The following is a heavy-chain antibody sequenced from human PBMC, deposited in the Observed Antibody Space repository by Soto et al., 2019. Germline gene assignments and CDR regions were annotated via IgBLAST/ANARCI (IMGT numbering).Heavy chain of an antibody. CDR2: IYPRDSDT. J-gene: IGHJ3*02. V-gene: IGHV5-51*01. CDR3: AHTGVADAFES. CDR1: GFSFTSYW. D-gene: IGHD3-3*01. Sequence: GESLKISCKASGFSFTSYWIGWVRQVPGKGLECMGIIYPRDSDTRYNPSFQGQVTISVDESINCAYLQWSSLKTSDTAMSYCAHTGVADAFESWGQGTRVTV.